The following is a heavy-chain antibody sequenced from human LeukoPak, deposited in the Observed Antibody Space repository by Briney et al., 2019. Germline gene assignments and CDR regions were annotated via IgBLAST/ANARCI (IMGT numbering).Heavy chain of an antibody. J-gene: IGHJ6*02. D-gene: IGHD3-3*01. CDR2: INHSGST. CDR3: ARGPRYYDFWSGYYTPYYYYGMDV. V-gene: IGHV4-34*01. CDR1: GGSISGYY. Sequence: PSETLSLTCTVSGGSISGYYWSWIRQPPGKGLEWIGEINHSGSTNYNPSLKSRVTISVDTSKNQFSLKLSSVTAADTAVYYCARGPRYYDFWSGYYTPYYYYGMDVWGQGTTVTVSS.